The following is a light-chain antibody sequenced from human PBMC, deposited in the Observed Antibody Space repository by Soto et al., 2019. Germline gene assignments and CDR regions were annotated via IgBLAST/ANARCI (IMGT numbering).Light chain of an antibody. J-gene: IGKJ2*01. CDR2: TTS. V-gene: IGKV1-39*01. Sequence: DIQMTQSPSSLSASVGDRVTITCRASQTIAMYVNWFQQKPGKAPKPLIYTTSSLQSGVPPRFSGSGSETDFTLTISRLQPEDSATYYCQQSFNTPYTFGQGTKLEIK. CDR3: QQSFNTPYT. CDR1: QTIAMY.